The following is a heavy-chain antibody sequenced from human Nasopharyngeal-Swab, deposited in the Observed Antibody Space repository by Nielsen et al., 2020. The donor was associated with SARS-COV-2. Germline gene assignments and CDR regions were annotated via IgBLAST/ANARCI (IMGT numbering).Heavy chain of an antibody. CDR3: AKEAGYYDILTGYYSSLGYGMDV. CDR2: ISYDGSNK. Sequence: GESLKISCAASGFTFSSYGMHWVRQAPGKGLEWVAVISYDGSNKYYADSVKGRFTISRDNSKNTLYLQMNSLRAEDTAVYYCAKEAGYYDILTGYYSSLGYGMDVWGQGTTVTVSS. CDR1: GFTFSSYG. V-gene: IGHV3-30*18. J-gene: IGHJ6*02. D-gene: IGHD3-9*01.